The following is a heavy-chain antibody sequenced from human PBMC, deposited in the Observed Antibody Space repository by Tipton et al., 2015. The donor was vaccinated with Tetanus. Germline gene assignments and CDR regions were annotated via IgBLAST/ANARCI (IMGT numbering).Heavy chain of an antibody. Sequence: QLVQSGGEVKKPGESLKISCKGSGYIFNNYWIGWVRQRPGKGLEWMGIIYPGDSDTRYSPSSQGQVTISVDKSINTAYLQWSSLKASDTSMFYCARAHCTDGVCNFDFWGQGALVTVAS. D-gene: IGHD2-8*01. V-gene: IGHV5-51*01. CDR3: ARAHCTDGVCNFDF. CDR1: GYIFNNYW. J-gene: IGHJ4*02. CDR2: IYPGDSDT.